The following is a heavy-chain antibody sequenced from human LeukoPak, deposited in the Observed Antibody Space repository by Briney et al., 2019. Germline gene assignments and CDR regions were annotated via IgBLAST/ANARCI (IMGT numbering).Heavy chain of an antibody. CDR3: ARDRSERIAAYDY. D-gene: IGHD6-6*01. CDR1: GFTFSSYS. V-gene: IGHV3-21*01. J-gene: IGHJ4*02. Sequence: SGGSLRLSCAASGFTFSSYSMNWVRQAPGKGLEWVSSISSSSSYIYYADSVKGRFTISRDNAKNSLYLQMNSLRAEDTAVYYCARDRSERIAAYDYWGQGTLVTVSS. CDR2: ISSSSSYI.